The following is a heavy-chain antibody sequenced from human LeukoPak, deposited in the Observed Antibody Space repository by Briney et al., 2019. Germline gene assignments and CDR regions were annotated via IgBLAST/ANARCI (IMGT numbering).Heavy chain of an antibody. CDR1: GFTLSSYW. CDR3: GKRELWHGSGEDA. V-gene: IGHV3-74*01. D-gene: IGHD3-10*01. Sequence: GGSLRLSCAASGFTLSSYWMHWVRQAPGKGLVWVSRINSDGSSTSYADSVKGRFTISRDNSKNTLYLQMHSLRAEDTAVYYCGKRELWHGSGEDAWGQGTTVTVSS. J-gene: IGHJ6*02. CDR2: INSDGSST.